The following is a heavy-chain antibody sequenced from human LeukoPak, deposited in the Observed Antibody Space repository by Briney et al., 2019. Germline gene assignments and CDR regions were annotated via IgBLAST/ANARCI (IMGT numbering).Heavy chain of an antibody. J-gene: IGHJ4*02. CDR2: IYSSGTT. CDR1: GGSFSGYY. Sequence: SETLSLTCAVYGGSFSGYYWSWIRQPAGKGLQWIGRIYSSGTTNYNSSLKSRVSMSVDPSKSQFSLKLSSVTAADTAVYYCARGREDYVPGSLLSFDYWGQGILVTVSS. D-gene: IGHD4-17*01. CDR3: ARGREDYVPGSLLSFDY. V-gene: IGHV4-59*10.